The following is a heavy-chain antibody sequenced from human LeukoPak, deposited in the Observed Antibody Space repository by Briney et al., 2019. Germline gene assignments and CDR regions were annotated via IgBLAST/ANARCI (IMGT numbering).Heavy chain of an antibody. CDR1: GFTFSSYG. CDR2: IWYDGSIQ. D-gene: IGHD3-22*01. V-gene: IGHV3-33*01. J-gene: IGHJ3*02. Sequence: GGSLRLSCAASGFTFSSYGMHWVRQAPGKGLEWVAAIWYDGSIQYYADSVKGRFTISRDNSKNTLYLQMDSLRAEDTAVYYCARDSSGYYYPDAFDIWGQGTMVTVSS. CDR3: ARDSSGYYYPDAFDI.